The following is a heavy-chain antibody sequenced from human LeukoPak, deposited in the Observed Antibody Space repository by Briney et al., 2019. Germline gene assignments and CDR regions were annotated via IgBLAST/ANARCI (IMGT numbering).Heavy chain of an antibody. CDR3: AKARAGGYNYGPFDY. D-gene: IGHD5-18*01. V-gene: IGHV3-23*01. Sequence: GGSLRLSCAASGFTFRPYGMNWVRQAPGKGLEWASAISGGGETTTYTDSVKGRFTISRDNSKNTVYLQMNSLSAEVTAVYYCAKARAGGYNYGPFDYWGQGTLVTVSS. CDR2: ISGGGETT. J-gene: IGHJ4*02. CDR1: GFTFRPYG.